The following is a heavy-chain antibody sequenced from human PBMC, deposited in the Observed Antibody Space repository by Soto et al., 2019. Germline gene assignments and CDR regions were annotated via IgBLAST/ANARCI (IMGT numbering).Heavy chain of an antibody. V-gene: IGHV1-3*01. CDR3: AIVRRHGSGSYSPGT. J-gene: IGHJ5*02. D-gene: IGHD3-10*01. CDR1: GYTFTSYA. Sequence: ASVKVSCKASGYTFTSYAMHWVRQAPGQRHEWMGWINAGNGNTKYSQKFQGRVTITRDTSASTAYMELSSLRAEDTAVYYCAIVRRHGSGSYSPGTWGQGTLVTVSS. CDR2: INAGNGNT.